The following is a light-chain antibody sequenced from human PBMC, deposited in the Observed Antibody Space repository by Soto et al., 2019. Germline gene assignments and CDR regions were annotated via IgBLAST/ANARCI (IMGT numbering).Light chain of an antibody. CDR1: QSVSSSY. V-gene: IGKV3-20*01. CDR2: GAS. J-gene: IGKJ1*01. Sequence: EIVLTQSPATLSLSAGERATISCRASQSVSSSYLAGYQQKPGQAPRLLIYGASSRATGIPDRFSGSGSGTDFTLTISRLEPEDFAVYYCQQYGSSPWTFGQGTGGYQ. CDR3: QQYGSSPWT.